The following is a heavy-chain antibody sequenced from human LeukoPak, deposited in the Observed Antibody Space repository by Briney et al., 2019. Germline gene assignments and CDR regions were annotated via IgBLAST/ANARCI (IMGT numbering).Heavy chain of an antibody. D-gene: IGHD7-27*01. CDR1: GFTLSNYD. CDR2: IGSGGYT. Sequence: GGSLRLSCIASGFTLSNYDMTWVRQTPRMGLEYVSSIGSGGYTFYAGSVKGRFFISRDISQNTVYLQMNSLRAEDTAMYFCAKKLPGASYYFDFWGQGTLVTVSS. V-gene: IGHV3-23*01. J-gene: IGHJ4*02. CDR3: AKKLPGASYYFDF.